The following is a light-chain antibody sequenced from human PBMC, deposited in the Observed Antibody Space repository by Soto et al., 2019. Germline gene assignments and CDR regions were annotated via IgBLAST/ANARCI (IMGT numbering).Light chain of an antibody. V-gene: IGKV3-20*01. CDR3: QQFAISPYT. Sequence: EIVLTQSPDTLSLSPGERATLSCRASQSVSTYLAWFQQKPGQAPRLLIYGASSRATGIPDRFSGSGSGTDFTLTISRLEPEDFAVFYCQQFAISPYTFGQGTKLETK. CDR1: QSVSTY. J-gene: IGKJ2*01. CDR2: GAS.